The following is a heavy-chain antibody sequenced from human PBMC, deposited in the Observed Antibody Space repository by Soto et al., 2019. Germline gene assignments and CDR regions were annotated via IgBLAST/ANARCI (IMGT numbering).Heavy chain of an antibody. D-gene: IGHD4-17*01. V-gene: IGHV3-30*18. CDR3: AKPDPEPYGDYATLGY. CDR1: GFTFSSYG. CDR2: ISYDGSNK. Sequence: HPGGSLRISCAASGFTFSSYGMHWVRQAPGKGLEWVAVISYDGSNKYYADSVKGRFTISRDNSKNTLYLQMNSLRAEDTAVYYCAKPDPEPYGDYATLGYWGQGTLVTVSS. J-gene: IGHJ4*02.